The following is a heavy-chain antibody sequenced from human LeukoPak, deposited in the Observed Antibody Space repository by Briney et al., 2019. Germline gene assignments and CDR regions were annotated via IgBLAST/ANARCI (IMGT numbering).Heavy chain of an antibody. CDR2: INPNSGGT. CDR3: ARDWDQLVPSKGGPPRYFYFMDV. CDR1: GYTFTGYY. Sequence: ASVKVSCKASGYTFTGYYMHWVRQAPGQGLEWMGWINPNSGGTNYAHRFQDRVTITRDTSISTVYMELNNLRSDDTAVYYCARDWDQLVPSKGGPPRYFYFMDVWGKGTSVIVSS. D-gene: IGHD2-15*01. V-gene: IGHV1-2*07. J-gene: IGHJ6*03.